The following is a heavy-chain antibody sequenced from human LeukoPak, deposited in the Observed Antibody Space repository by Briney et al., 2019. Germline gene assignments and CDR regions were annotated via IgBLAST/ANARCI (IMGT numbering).Heavy chain of an antibody. CDR3: AIAVAGTGRYYYYYGMDV. V-gene: IGHV1-46*01. CDR2: INPSGGST. D-gene: IGHD6-19*01. CDR1: GYTFTSYY. J-gene: IGHJ6*02. Sequence: ASVKVSCKASGYTFTSYYMHWVRQAPGQGLEWMGIINPSGGSTSYAQKFQGRVTMTRDTSTSTVYMELSSLRSEDTAVYYCAIAVAGTGRYYYYYGMDVWGQGTTVTVSS.